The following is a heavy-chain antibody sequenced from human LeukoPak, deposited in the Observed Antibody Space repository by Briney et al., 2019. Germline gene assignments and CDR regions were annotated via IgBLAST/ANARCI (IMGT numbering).Heavy chain of an antibody. D-gene: IGHD6-19*01. CDR1: GFSFSVYW. J-gene: IGHJ1*01. CDR2: IKTDGSIT. V-gene: IGHV3-74*01. Sequence: GGSLRLSCAASGFSFSVYWMHWVRQAPGKGPVWVSRIKTDGSITDYADFVKGRFTISRDNAKNTLYLQMNSLRAEDTAVYYCAKDPYSSPEYFQHWGQGTLVTVSS. CDR3: AKDPYSSPEYFQH.